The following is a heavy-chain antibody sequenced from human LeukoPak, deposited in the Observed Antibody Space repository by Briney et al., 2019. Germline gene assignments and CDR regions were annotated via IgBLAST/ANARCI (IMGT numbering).Heavy chain of an antibody. J-gene: IGHJ4*02. CDR3: ARYDVWGTYRAFDY. CDR2: IYHSGST. D-gene: IGHD3-16*02. V-gene: IGHV4-38-2*02. CDR1: GYSISTDYY. Sequence: SETLSLTCTVSGYSISTDYYWGWIRQPPGKGLEWIGTIYHSGSTYYNPSLKSRVTISVDTSKNQFSLKVSSVAAADTAVYYCARYDVWGTYRAFDYWGQGTLVTVSS.